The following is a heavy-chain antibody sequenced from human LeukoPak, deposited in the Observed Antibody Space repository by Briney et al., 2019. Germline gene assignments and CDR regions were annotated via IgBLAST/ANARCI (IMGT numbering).Heavy chain of an antibody. V-gene: IGHV3-48*03. CDR2: IRSSGSTI. J-gene: IGHJ4*02. Sequence: GGSLRLSCGASGFTFSSHEMNWVRQAPGKGLEWVSYIRSSGSTIYYADSVNGRLTISRDNAKNSMYLQMKSLRDEDTAVYYCARRGTSASIWLYWGQGTLVTVSS. D-gene: IGHD3-16*01. CDR1: GFTFSSHE. CDR3: ARRGTSASIWLY.